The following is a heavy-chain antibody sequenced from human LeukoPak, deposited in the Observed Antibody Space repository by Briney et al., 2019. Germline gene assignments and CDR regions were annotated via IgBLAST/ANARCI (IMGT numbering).Heavy chain of an antibody. D-gene: IGHD6-19*01. CDR3: ARVRGIAVAVGYYFDY. J-gene: IGHJ4*02. CDR2: IYTSRST. Sequence: SETLSLTCTVSGGSISSYYWSWIRQPAGKGLEWIGRIYTSRSTNYNPSLKSRVTISVDTSKNQFSLKLSSVTAADTAVYYCARVRGIAVAVGYYFDYWGQGTLVTVSS. CDR1: GGSISSYY. V-gene: IGHV4-4*07.